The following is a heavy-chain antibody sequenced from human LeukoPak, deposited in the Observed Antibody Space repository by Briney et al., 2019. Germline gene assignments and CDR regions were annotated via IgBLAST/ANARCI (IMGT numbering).Heavy chain of an antibody. CDR3: VLSVMTPLGAFDI. CDR2: ISVKGDNT. CDR1: GFTFSSFSSYA. J-gene: IGHJ3*02. Sequence: PGGSLRLSCSASGFTFSSFSSYAMHWVRQAPGKGLEFVSAISVKGDNTYYADSVKGRFTISRDTSKNTLYLQMSSLRAEDTAVYHCVLSVMTPLGAFDIWGQGTKVTVSS. V-gene: IGHV3-64D*06. D-gene: IGHD1-26*01.